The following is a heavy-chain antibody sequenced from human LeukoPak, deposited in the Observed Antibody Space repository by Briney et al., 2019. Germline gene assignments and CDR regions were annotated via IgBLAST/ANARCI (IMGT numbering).Heavy chain of an antibody. V-gene: IGHV3-7*01. Sequence: GGSLRLSCAASGFTFSNYWMSWVRQAPGKGLEWVANIKQDGSEKYYVDSVKGRFTISRDNAKNSLYLQMNSLRAEDTAVYYCARGYVVKSAGFDPWGQGTLVTVSS. J-gene: IGHJ5*02. CDR3: ARGYVVKSAGFDP. CDR1: GFTFSNYW. D-gene: IGHD3-22*01. CDR2: IKQDGSEK.